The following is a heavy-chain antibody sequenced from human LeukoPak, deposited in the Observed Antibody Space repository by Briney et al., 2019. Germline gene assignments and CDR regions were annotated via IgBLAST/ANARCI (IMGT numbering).Heavy chain of an antibody. J-gene: IGHJ6*03. CDR3: ARHSRSSGPSRYYYYMDV. V-gene: IGHV4-34*01. Sequence: SETLSLTCAVYGGSFSGYYWSWIRQPPGKGLEWIGEINHSGSTNYNPSLKSRVTISVDTSKNQFSLKLSSVTAADTAVYYCARHSRSSGPSRYYYYMDVWGKGTTVTISS. D-gene: IGHD6-19*01. CDR2: INHSGST. CDR1: GGSFSGYY.